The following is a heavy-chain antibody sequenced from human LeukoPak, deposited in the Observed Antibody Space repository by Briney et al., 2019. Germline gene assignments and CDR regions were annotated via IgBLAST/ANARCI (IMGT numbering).Heavy chain of an antibody. V-gene: IGHV3-30*04. CDR2: ISYDRSNK. Sequence: GGSLRLSCAASGFTCSSYAKHWVRQAPGKGLEWVAVISYDRSNKYYADSVKGRFTISRDNSKNTLYLQMNSLRAEDTAVYYCARDPGYCSGGSCYAYYYYGMDVWGQGTTVTVSS. D-gene: IGHD2-15*01. CDR1: GFTCSSYA. J-gene: IGHJ6*02. CDR3: ARDPGYCSGGSCYAYYYYGMDV.